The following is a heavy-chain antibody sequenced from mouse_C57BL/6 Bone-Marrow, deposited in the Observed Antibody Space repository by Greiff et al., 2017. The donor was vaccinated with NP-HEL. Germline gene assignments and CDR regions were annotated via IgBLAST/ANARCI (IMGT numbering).Heavy chain of an antibody. CDR3: ARRSGSDWYFDV. D-gene: IGHD3-1*01. CDR2: IDPSDSYT. Sequence: VQLVESGAELVKPGASVKLSCKASGYTFTSYWMQWVKQRPGQGLEWIGEIDPSDSYTNYNQKFKGKATLTVDTSSSTAYMQLSSLTSEDSAVYYCARRSGSDWYFDVWGTGTTVTVSS. CDR1: GYTFTSYW. J-gene: IGHJ1*03. V-gene: IGHV1-50*01.